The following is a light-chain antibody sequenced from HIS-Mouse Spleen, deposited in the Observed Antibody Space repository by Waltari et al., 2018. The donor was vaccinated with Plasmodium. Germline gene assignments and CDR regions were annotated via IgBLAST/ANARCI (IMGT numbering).Light chain of an antibody. CDR3: QQYNNWSFT. J-gene: IGKJ3*01. CDR1: QSVSSN. CDR2: CAS. Sequence: EIVMTQSPATLSVSPGERATLSCRASQSVSSNLAWYQQKPGQAPRLLIYCASTRAPGIPARFNGSGSGTEFTLTISSLQSEDFAVYYCQQYNNWSFTFGPGTKVDIK. V-gene: IGKV3-15*01.